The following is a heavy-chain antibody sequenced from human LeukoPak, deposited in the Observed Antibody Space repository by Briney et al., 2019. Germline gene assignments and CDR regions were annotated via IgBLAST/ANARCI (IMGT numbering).Heavy chain of an antibody. CDR1: GYTFTSYG. Sequence: ASVKVSCKASGYTFTSYGISWVRQAPGQGLEWMGWISAYNGNTNYAQKLQGRVTMTTDTSTSTAYTELRSLRSDDTAVYYCARDLELERRGSWFDPWGQGTLVTVSS. CDR2: ISAYNGNT. V-gene: IGHV1-18*01. D-gene: IGHD1-1*01. CDR3: ARDLELERRGSWFDP. J-gene: IGHJ5*02.